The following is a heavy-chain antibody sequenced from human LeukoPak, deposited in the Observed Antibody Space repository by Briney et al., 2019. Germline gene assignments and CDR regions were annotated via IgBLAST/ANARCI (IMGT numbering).Heavy chain of an antibody. CDR2: IYHRGGST. D-gene: IGHD4-17*01. CDR3: ARSEDGGTVTPSDYYYYGMDV. V-gene: IGHV1-46*01. CDR1: GYTFTSYY. Sequence: ASLKVSCKASGYTFTSYYMHWVRPAPGQGLEWMGIIYHRGGSTSYAQKFQGRVTMTRDTSTSTVYMELSSLRSEDTAVYYCARSEDGGTVTPSDYYYYGMDVWGQGTTVTVSS. J-gene: IGHJ6*02.